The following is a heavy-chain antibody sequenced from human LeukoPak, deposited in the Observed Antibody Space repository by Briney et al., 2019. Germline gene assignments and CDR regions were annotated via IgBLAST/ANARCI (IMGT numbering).Heavy chain of an antibody. CDR2: INPNSGGT. D-gene: IGHD2-2*01. CDR1: GYTFTGYY. J-gene: IGHJ5*02. V-gene: IGHV1-2*02. Sequence: ASVKVSCKASGYTFTGYYIHRVRQAPGQGLEWMGWINPNSGGTNYAQKFQGRVTMTRDTSISTAYMELTRLRSDDTAVYYCAREPVVLVPAAIFNWFDPWGQGTLVTVSS. CDR3: AREPVVLVPAAIFNWFDP.